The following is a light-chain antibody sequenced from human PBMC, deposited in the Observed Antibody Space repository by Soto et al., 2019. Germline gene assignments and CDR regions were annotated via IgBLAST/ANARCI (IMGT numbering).Light chain of an antibody. J-gene: IGLJ1*01. V-gene: IGLV2-14*03. CDR3: SSYTTYSAYV. CDR2: DVS. Sequence: QSALTQPASVSGSPGQSIAVSCAGTSADVGRYNYVSWYQQHPGKAPKLIIYDVSKRPSGVSDRFSGSRSGNTASLTIYGLQAEDEADYYCSSYTTYSAYVFGTGPKLTVL. CDR1: SADVGRYNY.